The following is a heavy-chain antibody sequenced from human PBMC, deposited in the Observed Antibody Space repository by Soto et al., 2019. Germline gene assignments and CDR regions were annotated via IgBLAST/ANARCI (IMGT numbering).Heavy chain of an antibody. CDR2: ISAYNGNT. Sequence: ASVKVSCKASGYMFISYGINWVRQAPGQGLEWMGWISAYNGNTKYAQNLQGRVTMTTDTSTSTAYMEMRSLRSDDTAVYYCVRDLDGSGSYYSDYWGPGTLVTVS. CDR3: VRDLDGSGSYYSDY. CDR1: GYMFISYG. V-gene: IGHV1-18*01. J-gene: IGHJ4*02. D-gene: IGHD3-10*01.